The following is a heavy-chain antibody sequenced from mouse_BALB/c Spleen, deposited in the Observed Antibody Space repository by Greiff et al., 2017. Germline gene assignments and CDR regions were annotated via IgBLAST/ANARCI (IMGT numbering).Heavy chain of an antibody. V-gene: IGHV5-17*02. J-gene: IGHJ4*01. CDR3: AREDWDGDAMDY. D-gene: IGHD4-1*01. Sequence: EVQLVESGGGLVQPGGSLKLSCAASGFTFSSYTMSWVRQAPEKGLEWVAYISSGSSTIYYADTVKGRFTISRDNPKNTLFLQMTSLRSEDTAMYYCAREDWDGDAMDYWGQGTSVTVSS. CDR2: ISSGSSTI. CDR1: GFTFSSYT.